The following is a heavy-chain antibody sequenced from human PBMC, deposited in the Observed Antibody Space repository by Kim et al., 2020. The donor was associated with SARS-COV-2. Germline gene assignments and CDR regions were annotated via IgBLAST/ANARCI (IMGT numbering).Heavy chain of an antibody. J-gene: IGHJ4*02. CDR1: GYTFTGTY. Sequence: ASVKVSCRASGYTFTGTYMHWVRQAPGQGPEWMGRINPKNGGTNSAQKFQGRVTMTRDTSINTVYLELSRLKSDDTAVYYCARGQTPLITVAIDYWGQGPVVTV. D-gene: IGHD4-17*01. V-gene: IGHV1-2*06. CDR2: INPKNGGT. CDR3: ARGQTPLITVAIDY.